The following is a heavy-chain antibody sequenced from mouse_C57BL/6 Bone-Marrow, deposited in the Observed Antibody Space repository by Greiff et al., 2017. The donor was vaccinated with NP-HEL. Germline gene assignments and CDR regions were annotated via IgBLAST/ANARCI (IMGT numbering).Heavy chain of an antibody. D-gene: IGHD2-4*01. Sequence: QVQLQQSGAELVKPGASVKISCKASGYAFSSYWMNWVKQRPGKGLEWIGQIYPGDGDTNYNGKFKGKATLTADKSSSTAYMQLSRLTSEDSAVYVCARWGLRRDWYFDVWGTGTTVTVSS. V-gene: IGHV1-80*01. CDR1: GYAFSSYW. CDR3: ARWGLRRDWYFDV. J-gene: IGHJ1*03. CDR2: IYPGDGDT.